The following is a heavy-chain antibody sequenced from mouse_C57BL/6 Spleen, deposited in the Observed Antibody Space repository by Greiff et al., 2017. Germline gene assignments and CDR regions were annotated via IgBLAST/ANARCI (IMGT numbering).Heavy chain of an antibody. D-gene: IGHD1-1*01. J-gene: IGHJ4*01. Sequence: EVHLVESGGGLVKPGGSLKLSCAASGFTFSDYGMHWVRQAPEKGLEWVAYVSSGSSTIYYADTVKGRFTISRDNAKNTLFLQMTSLRSEDTAMYYCANYYGSSYRAMDYWGQGTSVTVSS. CDR3: ANYYGSSYRAMDY. CDR1: GFTFSDYG. V-gene: IGHV5-17*01. CDR2: VSSGSSTI.